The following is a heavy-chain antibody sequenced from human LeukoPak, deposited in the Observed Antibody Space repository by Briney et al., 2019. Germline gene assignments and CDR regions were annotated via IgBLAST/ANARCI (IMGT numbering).Heavy chain of an antibody. Sequence: SETLSLTCAVYGGSFSGYYWSWIRQPPGKGLEWIGEINHSGNTNYNPSLKSRVTISVDTSKNQFSLKLTSVTAADTAVYYCAKHEYGDLKDFDYWGQGTLVTVSS. D-gene: IGHD4-17*01. CDR2: INHSGNT. CDR1: GGSFSGYY. J-gene: IGHJ4*02. V-gene: IGHV4-34*01. CDR3: AKHEYGDLKDFDY.